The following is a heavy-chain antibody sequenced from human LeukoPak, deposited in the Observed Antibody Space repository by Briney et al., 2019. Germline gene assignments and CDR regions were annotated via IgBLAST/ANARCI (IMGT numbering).Heavy chain of an antibody. J-gene: IGHJ4*02. CDR2: INPNSGGT. V-gene: IGHV1-2*02. CDR1: GYTFTGYY. D-gene: IGHD6-19*01. Sequence: VASVKVSCKASGYTFTGYYMHWVRQAPGQGLEWMGWINPNSGGTNHAQKFQGRVTMTRDTSISTAYMELSRLRSDDTAVYYCARTPADSSGWYREYYFDYWGQGTLVTVSS. CDR3: ARTPADSSGWYREYYFDY.